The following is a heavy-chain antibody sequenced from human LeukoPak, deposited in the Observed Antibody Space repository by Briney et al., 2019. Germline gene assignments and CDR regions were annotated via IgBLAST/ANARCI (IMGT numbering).Heavy chain of an antibody. J-gene: IGHJ6*04. V-gene: IGHV3-66*02. CDR2: IHSGGRA. Sequence: GGSLRHSCAASGFTVSSKYMSWVRQAPGKGLEWVSVIHSGGRAYYADSVKGRFTTSRDNSKNTLDLQMDSLSVEDTAVYYCVGVETITMVRGASGDVWGKGTTVTVSS. CDR3: VGVETITMVRGASGDV. D-gene: IGHD3-10*01. CDR1: GFTVSSKY.